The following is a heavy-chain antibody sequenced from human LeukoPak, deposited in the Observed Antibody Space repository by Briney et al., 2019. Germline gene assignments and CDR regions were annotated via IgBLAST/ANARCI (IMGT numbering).Heavy chain of an antibody. CDR1: GVTFSGYY. CDR3: ARVGIPAAIAPYYYGMDV. V-gene: IGHV4-34*01. D-gene: IGHD2-2*02. J-gene: IGHJ6*02. Sequence: KASETLSLTCAVYGVTFSGYYWSWIPQPPGKGLEWIGEINHSGSTYSNPSLKSRVTRTVDTSKSQYDLKLSSVTAADTAVYYCARVGIPAAIAPYYYGMDVWGQGTTVTVSS. CDR2: INHSGST.